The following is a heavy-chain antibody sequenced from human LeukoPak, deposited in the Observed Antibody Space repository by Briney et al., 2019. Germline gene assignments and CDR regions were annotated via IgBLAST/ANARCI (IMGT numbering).Heavy chain of an antibody. J-gene: IGHJ4*02. V-gene: IGHV3-11*01. CDR3: VSTPAIRRLNF. CDR1: GLSITDYY. CDR2: ISSVTSAI. Sequence: GGSLRLSCAASGLSITDYYMSWIRQAPGGGLQWIAYISSVTSAIHYANSMKGRFTMSKDNAKNSVDLQMNSLRTEDTAMYFCVSTPAIRRLNFWGQGTLVTVSS. D-gene: IGHD2-2*02.